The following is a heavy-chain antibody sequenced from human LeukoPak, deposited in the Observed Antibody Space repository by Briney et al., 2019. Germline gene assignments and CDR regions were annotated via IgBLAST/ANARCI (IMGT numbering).Heavy chain of an antibody. CDR2: ISYDGSNK. J-gene: IGHJ4*02. V-gene: IGHV3-30-3*01. CDR3: ASITGGNQDY. D-gene: IGHD4-23*01. Sequence: PGRSLRLSCAASGFTFSSYAMHWVRQAPGKGLEWVAVISYDGSNKYYADSVKGRFTISRDNSKNTLYLQMNSLRAEDTAVYYYASITGGNQDYWGQGTLVTVSS. CDR1: GFTFSSYA.